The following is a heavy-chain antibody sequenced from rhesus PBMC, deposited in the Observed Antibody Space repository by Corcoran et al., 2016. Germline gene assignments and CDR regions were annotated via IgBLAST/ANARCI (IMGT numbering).Heavy chain of an antibody. CDR1: GYTFTASY. D-gene: IGHD3-28*01. Sequence: VQLVQSGAEVKKPGSSVKVSCKASGYTFTASYMHWVRKAPGNGLDWMGRVDSEIGEAIQAQKFQDRVTITADTSTDTAYMELSSLRSEDTAVYYCATQGLFYWGQGVLGTVSS. J-gene: IGHJ4*01. CDR3: ATQGLFY. CDR2: VDSEIGEA. V-gene: IGHV1-111*02.